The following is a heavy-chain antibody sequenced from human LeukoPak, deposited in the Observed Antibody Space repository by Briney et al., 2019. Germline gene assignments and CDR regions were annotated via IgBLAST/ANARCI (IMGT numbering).Heavy chain of an antibody. CDR3: GRSLVGIVATINYYYYYGMDV. CDR1: GGTFSRYS. D-gene: IGHD5-12*01. J-gene: IGHJ6*02. CDR2: IIPIVGQA. Sequence: SVKVSCKPSGGTFSRYSISWVRQAAGRGRGWVGWIIPIVGQASYSQKFQGRVTITADESTSTAYMELSRLRSEDTAVYYCGRSLVGIVATINYYYYYGMDVWGQGTTVTVSS. V-gene: IGHV1-69*13.